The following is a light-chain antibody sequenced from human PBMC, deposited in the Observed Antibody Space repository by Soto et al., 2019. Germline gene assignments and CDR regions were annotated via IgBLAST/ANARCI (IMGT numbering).Light chain of an antibody. J-gene: IGKJ4*01. CDR3: QQYGSSPT. CDR1: QSVRSSF. Sequence: EIVLTQSPGTLSLSPGEGATLSCRASQSVRSSFLAWYQQKPGQAPSLLIYGASSRATGIPDRFSGGGSGTDFTFTISRLEPEDLAVYYCQQYGSSPTFGGWTKVEIK. CDR2: GAS. V-gene: IGKV3-20*01.